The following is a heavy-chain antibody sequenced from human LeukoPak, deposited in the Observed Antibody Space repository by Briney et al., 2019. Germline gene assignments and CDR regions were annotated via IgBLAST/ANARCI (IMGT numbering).Heavy chain of an antibody. Sequence: PGGSLRLSCAASGFTFSSYEMNWVRQAPGKGLEWVSYISSSGSTIYYADSVKGRFTISRDNAKNSLYLQMNSLRAEDTAVYYCARDRRDSSGSPYFDYWGQGTLVTISS. CDR3: ARDRRDSSGSPYFDY. V-gene: IGHV3-48*03. CDR1: GFTFSSYE. CDR2: ISSSGSTI. D-gene: IGHD6-19*01. J-gene: IGHJ4*02.